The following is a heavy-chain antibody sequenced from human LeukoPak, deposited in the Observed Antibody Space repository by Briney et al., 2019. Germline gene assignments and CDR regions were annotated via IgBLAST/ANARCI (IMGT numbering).Heavy chain of an antibody. CDR1: GGTFSSYA. J-gene: IGHJ5*02. Sequence: SVKVSCKASGGTFSSYAISWVRQAPGQGLEWMGGIIPIFGTANNAQKFQGRVTITADESTSTAYMELSSLRSEDTAVYYCARKGYNFWSGYYTGIGFWFDPWGQGTLVTVSS. D-gene: IGHD3-3*01. V-gene: IGHV1-69*13. CDR3: ARKGYNFWSGYYTGIGFWFDP. CDR2: IIPIFGTA.